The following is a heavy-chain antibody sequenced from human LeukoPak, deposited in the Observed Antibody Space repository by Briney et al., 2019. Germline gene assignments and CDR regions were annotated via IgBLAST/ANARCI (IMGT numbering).Heavy chain of an antibody. CDR1: GFTFSSYSMN. D-gene: IGHD3-10*01. CDR3: ARQTTMVRGVIITPLHFDY. V-gene: IGHV4-39*01. CDR2: IYYSGST. J-gene: IGHJ4*02. Sequence: SGGSLRLSCAASGFTFSSYSMNWVRQPPGKGLEWIGSIYYSGSTYYNPSLKSRVTISVDTSKNQFSLKLSSVTAADTAVYYCARQTTMVRGVIITPLHFDYWGQGTLVTVSS.